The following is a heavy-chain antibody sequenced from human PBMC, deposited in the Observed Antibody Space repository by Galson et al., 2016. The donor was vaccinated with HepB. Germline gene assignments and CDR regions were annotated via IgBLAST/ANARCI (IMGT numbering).Heavy chain of an antibody. V-gene: IGHV3-7*01. CDR1: GFTFSSYW. J-gene: IGHJ3*02. CDR2: IKRDGSEK. D-gene: IGHD5-12*01. Sequence: SLRLSCAASGFTFSSYWMSWVRQAPGKGLEWVANIKRDGSEKSYVDPVKGRFTISRDNADNSLYLQMNSLRAEDTAVYYCARLSRLPWAFDIWGQGTMVTVSS. CDR3: ARLSRLPWAFDI.